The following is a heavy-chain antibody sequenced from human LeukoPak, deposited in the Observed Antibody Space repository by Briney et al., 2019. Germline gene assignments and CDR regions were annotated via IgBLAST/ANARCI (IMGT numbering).Heavy chain of an antibody. CDR3: AREGEDSGFTMGAFDI. V-gene: IGHV1-8*01. CDR1: GYTFTTHD. J-gene: IGHJ3*02. Sequence: ASVKVSCKASGYTFTTHDINWVRQATGQGLEWLGWMSPNSGDTGYAQKFQGRVTMTSDSSISTAYMELSSLRSEDTAVYYCAREGEDSGFTMGAFDIWGQGTMVTVSS. CDR2: MSPNSGDT. D-gene: IGHD5-12*01.